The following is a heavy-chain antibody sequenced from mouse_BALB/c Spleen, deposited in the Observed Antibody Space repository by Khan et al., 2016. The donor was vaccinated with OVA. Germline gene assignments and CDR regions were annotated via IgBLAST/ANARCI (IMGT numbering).Heavy chain of an antibody. D-gene: IGHD2-10*01. V-gene: IGHV2-6-1*01. J-gene: IGHJ4*01. Sequence: QVQLKQSGPGLVAPSQSLSITCTISGFSLTNYGVHWVRQPPGKGLEWLVVIWSDGSTTYNSALKSRLTVIKDNSKSQVFLEMNSLQTDDADMYFCARQPYYHYNIMDYWGQGTSVTVSS. CDR2: IWSDGST. CDR3: ARQPYYHYNIMDY. CDR1: GFSLTNYG.